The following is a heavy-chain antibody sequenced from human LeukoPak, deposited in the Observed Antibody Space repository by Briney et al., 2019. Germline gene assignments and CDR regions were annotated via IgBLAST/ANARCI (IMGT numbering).Heavy chain of an antibody. CDR2: TNPNSGNT. CDR3: ARDVLLWFGEFKYYYYGMDV. V-gene: IGHV1-8*01. D-gene: IGHD3-10*01. CDR1: GYTFTSYD. Sequence: ASVRVSCKASGYTFTSYDINWVRQATGQGLEWMGWTNPNSGNTGYAQKFQGRVTMTRNTSISTAYMELSSLRSEDTAVYYCARDVLLWFGEFKYYYYGMDVWGQGTTVTVSS. J-gene: IGHJ6*02.